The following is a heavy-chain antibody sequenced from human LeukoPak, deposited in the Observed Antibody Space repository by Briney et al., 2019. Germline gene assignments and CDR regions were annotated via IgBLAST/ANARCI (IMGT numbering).Heavy chain of an antibody. CDR2: IIPIFDTA. Sequence: SVKVSCKASGGTFSSYAISWVQQAPGQGLEWMGGIIPIFDTANYAQKLQGRVTMTADESTSTAYMELSSLRSEDTAVYYCARGVGSGSYYNPSYYYYGMDVWGQGTTVTVSS. D-gene: IGHD3-10*01. CDR1: GGTFSSYA. V-gene: IGHV1-69*13. CDR3: ARGVGSGSYYNPSYYYYGMDV. J-gene: IGHJ6*02.